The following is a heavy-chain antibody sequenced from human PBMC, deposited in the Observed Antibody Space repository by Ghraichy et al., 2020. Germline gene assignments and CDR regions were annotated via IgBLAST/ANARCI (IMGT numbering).Heavy chain of an antibody. D-gene: IGHD6-19*01. Sequence: SETLSLTCAVYGGSFSGYYWSWIRQPPGKGLEWIGEINHSGSTNYNPSLKSRVTTSVDTSKNQFSLKLSSVTAADTAVYYCARHNRRYQWLYNWFDPWGQGTLVTVSS. V-gene: IGHV4-34*01. J-gene: IGHJ5*02. CDR2: INHSGST. CDR1: GGSFSGYY. CDR3: ARHNRRYQWLYNWFDP.